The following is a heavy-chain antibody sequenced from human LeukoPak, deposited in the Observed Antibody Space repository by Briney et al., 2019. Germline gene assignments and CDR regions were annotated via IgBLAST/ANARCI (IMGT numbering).Heavy chain of an antibody. Sequence: SETLSLTCTVSGGSISSYYWSWIRQPPGKGLEWIGYFYYSGSTNYNPSLKRRVTISVDTSKNQFSLKLSSVTAADTAVYYCARQVYYYDSSTYYYYMDVWGKGTTVTVSS. CDR3: ARQVYYYDSSTYYYYMDV. D-gene: IGHD3-22*01. CDR1: GGSISSYY. CDR2: FYYSGST. J-gene: IGHJ6*03. V-gene: IGHV4-59*08.